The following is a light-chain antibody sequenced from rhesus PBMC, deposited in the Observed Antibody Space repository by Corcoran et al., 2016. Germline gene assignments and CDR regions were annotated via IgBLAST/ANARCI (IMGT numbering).Light chain of an antibody. Sequence: DIQLTQSPSSLSASVGDRVTITCRASQDISNYLAWYQQQPGKAPNLLIYKASTLQSGVPSRFSGSGSGTDFTLTISSLQPEDFATYYCQQRNSSPLTFGGGTKVEIK. CDR2: KAS. CDR3: QQRNSSPLT. CDR1: QDISNY. V-gene: IGKV1-25*01. J-gene: IGKJ4*01.